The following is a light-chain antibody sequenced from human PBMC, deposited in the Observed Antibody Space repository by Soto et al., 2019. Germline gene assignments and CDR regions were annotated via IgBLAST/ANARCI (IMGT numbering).Light chain of an antibody. CDR2: DAS. J-gene: IGKJ1*01. Sequence: DIQMTQSPSTLSASVGDRVTITCRASQSISSWLAWYQQKPGKAPKLLIYDASSLESGVQSRFGGSGSGTEFTLTISSMQPDEFATYYCKKYNSYSGTFGQGKKGDIK. CDR3: KKYNSYSGT. CDR1: QSISSW. V-gene: IGKV1-5*01.